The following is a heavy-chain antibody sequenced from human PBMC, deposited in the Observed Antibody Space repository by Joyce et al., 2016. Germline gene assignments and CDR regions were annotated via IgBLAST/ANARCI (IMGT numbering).Heavy chain of an antibody. CDR2: INPSKGRT. D-gene: IGHD6-19*01. J-gene: IGHJ4*02. CDR1: GYTFTNIY. CDR3: ARTVSGWRDYYFDF. V-gene: IGHV1-46*01. Sequence: QVQLVQSGAEVKKPGASVNVFCKASGYTFTNIYIHWVRQAPGQGPEWMGVINPSKGRTNYAQKFQGRITMTNDTSTRTIYMDLNSLRPDDTAVYFCARTVSGWRDYYFDFWGQGTLVTVSS.